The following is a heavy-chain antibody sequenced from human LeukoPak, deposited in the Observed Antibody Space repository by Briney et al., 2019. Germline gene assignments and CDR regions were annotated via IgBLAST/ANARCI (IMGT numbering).Heavy chain of an antibody. CDR3: ARGPVYCSGGSCYSVDY. D-gene: IGHD2-15*01. V-gene: IGHV3-48*03. Sequence: GGSLRLSCEASGFTFSGYEMNWVRQAPGKGLEWISYICGRGITTYYADSVKGRFTISRDDAKKLLYLEMNSLRAEDTAVYYCARGPVYCSGGSCYSVDYWGQGTLVTVSS. CDR1: GFTFSGYE. CDR2: ICGRGITT. J-gene: IGHJ4*02.